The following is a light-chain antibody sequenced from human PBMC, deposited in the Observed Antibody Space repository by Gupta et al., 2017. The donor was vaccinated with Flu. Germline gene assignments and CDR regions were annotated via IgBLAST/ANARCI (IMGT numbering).Light chain of an antibody. CDR1: QSVVYSDGNTY. Sequence: TLGQPAYLTGGFSQSVVYSDGNTYLNWFRQRPGQSPRRLMYKVSKRDSGVPDRFSGSGSGTDFALEISRVEAEDDGVYYCMQGTSWPYTFGQGTKLQIK. J-gene: IGKJ2*01. CDR3: MQGTSWPYT. V-gene: IGKV2-30*01. CDR2: KVS.